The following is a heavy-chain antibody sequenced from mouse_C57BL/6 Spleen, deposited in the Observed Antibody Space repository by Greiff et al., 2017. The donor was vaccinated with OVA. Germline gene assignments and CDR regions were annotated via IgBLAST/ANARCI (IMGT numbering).Heavy chain of an antibody. D-gene: IGHD1-1*01. CDR3: ARRAGSSYEDWYFDV. Sequence: QVQLKQPGAELVKPGASVKMSCKASGYTFTSYWITWVKQRPGQGLEWIGDIYPGSGSTNYNEKFKSKATLTVDTSSSTAYMQLSSLTSEDSAVYYCARRAGSSYEDWYFDVWGTGTTVTVSS. CDR1: GYTFTSYW. CDR2: IYPGSGST. V-gene: IGHV1-55*01. J-gene: IGHJ1*03.